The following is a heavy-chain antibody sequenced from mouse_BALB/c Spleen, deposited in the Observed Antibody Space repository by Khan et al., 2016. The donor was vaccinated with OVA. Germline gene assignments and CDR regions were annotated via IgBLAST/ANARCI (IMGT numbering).Heavy chain of an antibody. CDR3: AREYWFTY. J-gene: IGHJ3*01. CDR1: GFTFSNYS. V-gene: IGHV5-6-5*01. CDR2: IGSGDST. D-gene: IGHD2-10*02. Sequence: EVELVESGGDLVKPGGSLKLSCAVSGFTFSNYSMSWVRQSPAKRLEWVASIGSGDSTYYLDSLQGRFTISRDNARNNLYLQMSTLRSEDTALYYCAREYWFTYWGQGTLVTVSA.